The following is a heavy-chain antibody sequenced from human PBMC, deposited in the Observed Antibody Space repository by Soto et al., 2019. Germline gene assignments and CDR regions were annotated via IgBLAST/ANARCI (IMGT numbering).Heavy chain of an antibody. J-gene: IGHJ4*02. CDR3: ARDPACTNGVCYTGDY. D-gene: IGHD2-8*01. Sequence: GGSLRLSCAASGFTFSSYSMNWVRQAPGKGLEWVSYISSSSSTIYYADSVKGRFTISRDNAKNSLYLQMNSLRAEDTAVYYCARDPACTNGVCYTGDYWGQGTLVTVPQ. V-gene: IGHV3-48*01. CDR1: GFTFSSYS. CDR2: ISSSSSTI.